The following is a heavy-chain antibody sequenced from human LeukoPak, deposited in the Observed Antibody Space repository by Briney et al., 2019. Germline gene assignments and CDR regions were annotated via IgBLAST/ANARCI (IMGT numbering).Heavy chain of an antibody. V-gene: IGHV3-21*01. CDR3: ARGPRRAFDI. Sequence: GGSLTLSCAVSGFTLSSYSMNWVRQAPGKGLGWVSSISSSSSYIYYADSVKGRFTISRDNAKNSLYLQMNSLRAEDTAVYYCARGPRRAFDIWGQGTMVTVSS. CDR2: ISSSSSYI. J-gene: IGHJ3*02. CDR1: GFTLSSYS.